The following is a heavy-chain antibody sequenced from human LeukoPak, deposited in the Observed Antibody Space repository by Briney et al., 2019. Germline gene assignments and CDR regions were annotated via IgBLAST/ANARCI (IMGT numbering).Heavy chain of an antibody. CDR3: AKDALQNYYDSSGYYGGDAFDI. CDR1: GGSISSSSYY. V-gene: IGHV4-39*07. J-gene: IGHJ3*02. D-gene: IGHD3-22*01. Sequence: PSETLSLTCTVSGGSISSSSYYWGWIRQPPGNGLEWIGSIYYSGSTYYNPSLKSRVTISVDTSKNQFSLKLSSVTAADTAVYYCAKDALQNYYDSSGYYGGDAFDIWGQGTMVTVSS. CDR2: IYYSGST.